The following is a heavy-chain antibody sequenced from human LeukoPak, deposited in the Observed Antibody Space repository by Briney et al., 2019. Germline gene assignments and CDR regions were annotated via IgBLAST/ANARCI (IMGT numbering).Heavy chain of an antibody. CDR1: GGSITSNNYY. D-gene: IGHD5-12*01. CDR3: ARDSGQHSGYGWSH. Sequence: SETLSLTCTVSGGSITSNNYYWGWIRQPPGKGLEFIGSIYFGRTTYYTPSLKSRVTISIDTSTNQFSLMLSSMTAADTAVYYCARDSGQHSGYGWSHWGQGTLVTVSS. V-gene: IGHV4-39*07. J-gene: IGHJ4*02. CDR2: IYFGRTT.